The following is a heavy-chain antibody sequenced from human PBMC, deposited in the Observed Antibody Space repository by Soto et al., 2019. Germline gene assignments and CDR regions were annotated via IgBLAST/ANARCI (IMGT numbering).Heavy chain of an antibody. D-gene: IGHD1-26*01. CDR3: EKIYGSTPGGYYGMDV. CDR1: GFTFSSYG. Sequence: QVQLVDSVGGVVQPGRSLRLSCAASGFTFSSYGLHWVRQTPGHGLEWVAVISYDGSNKYYADSVRIRFTISRENSKNTMFLQMNSLGGGDTAVYYCEKIYGSTPGGYYGMDVWGKGTTITVSS. V-gene: IGHV3-30*18. J-gene: IGHJ6*04. CDR2: ISYDGSNK.